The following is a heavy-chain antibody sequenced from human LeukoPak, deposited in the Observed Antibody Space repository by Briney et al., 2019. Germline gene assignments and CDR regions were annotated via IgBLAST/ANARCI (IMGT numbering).Heavy chain of an antibody. CDR1: GGSISSYY. D-gene: IGHD5-18*01. J-gene: IGHJ4*02. V-gene: IGHV4-59*08. CDR3: ANVRGYSAPFDY. CDR2: VYHSGNT. Sequence: SETLSLTCTVSGGSISSYYWSWIRQPPGKGLEWIGYVYHSGNTNYNPSLKSRVTISVDTSKNQFSLKLSSVTAADTAVYYCANVRGYSAPFDYWGQGTPVTVSS.